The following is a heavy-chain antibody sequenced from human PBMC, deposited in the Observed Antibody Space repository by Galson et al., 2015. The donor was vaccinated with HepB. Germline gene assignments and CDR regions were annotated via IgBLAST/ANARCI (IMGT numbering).Heavy chain of an antibody. CDR2: INPTSGST. D-gene: IGHD6-6*01. J-gene: IGHJ4*02. CDR1: GYTFTSYY. Sequence: SVKVSCKASGYTFTSYYMHWVRQAPGQGHEWMGIINPTSGSTSYAQKFQGRVTMTRDTSTSTVYMELSSLRSEDTAFYYCARGSVAARPPGSSYFDHWGQGTLVTVSS. V-gene: IGHV1-46*01. CDR3: ARGSVAARPPGSSYFDH.